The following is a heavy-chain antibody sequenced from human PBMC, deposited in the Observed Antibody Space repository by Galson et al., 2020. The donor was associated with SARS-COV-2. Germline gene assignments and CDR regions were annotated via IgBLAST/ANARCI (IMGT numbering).Heavy chain of an antibody. D-gene: IGHD5-18*01. CDR2: IYSGGSS. CDR3: ARGGTQLWLGGVFDY. J-gene: IGHJ4*02. V-gene: IGHV3-66*02. CDR1: GFSVSSNY. Sequence: GGSLRLSCAASGFSVSSNYMSWVRQAPGKGLEWVSVIYSGGSSYYADSVKGRFTISRDNSKNTLYLQMNTLRAEDTAVYYCARGGTQLWLGGVFDYWGQGTLVTVSS.